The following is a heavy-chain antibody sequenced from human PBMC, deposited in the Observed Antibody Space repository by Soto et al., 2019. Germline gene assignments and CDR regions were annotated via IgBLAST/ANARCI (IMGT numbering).Heavy chain of an antibody. V-gene: IGHV3-74*01. CDR2: INSDGSST. CDR3: ARDAVDPYYYYYHGMDV. Sequence: QPGGSLRLSCAASGFTFSSYWMHWVRQAPGKGLVWVSRINSDGSSTSYADSVKGRFTISRDNAKNTLYLQMNSLRAEDTAVYYCARDAVDPYYYYYHGMDVWGQGTTVTVSS. D-gene: IGHD2-15*01. CDR1: GFTFSSYW. J-gene: IGHJ6*02.